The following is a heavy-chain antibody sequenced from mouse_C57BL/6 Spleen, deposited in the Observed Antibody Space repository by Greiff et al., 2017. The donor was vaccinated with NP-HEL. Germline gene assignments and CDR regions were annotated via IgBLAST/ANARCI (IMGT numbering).Heavy chain of an antibody. J-gene: IGHJ2*01. CDR3: ARYYYGSSWNY. CDR2: IYPGSGST. CDR1: GYTFTSYW. V-gene: IGHV1-55*01. D-gene: IGHD1-1*01. Sequence: VQLQQPGAELVKPGASVKMSCKASGYTFTSYWITWVKQRPGQGLEWIEDIYPGSGSTNYNEKFKSKATLTVDTSSSTAYMQLSSLTSEYSAVYYCARYYYGSSWNYWGQGTTLTVSS.